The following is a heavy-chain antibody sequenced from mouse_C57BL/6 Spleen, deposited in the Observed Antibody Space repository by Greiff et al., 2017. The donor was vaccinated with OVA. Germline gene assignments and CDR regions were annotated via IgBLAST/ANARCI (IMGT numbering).Heavy chain of an antibody. CDR1: GYTFTDYY. CDR3: AREGLLLRRYFDY. V-gene: IGHV1-26*01. Sequence: VQLQQSGPELVKPGASVKISCKASGYTFTDYYMNWVKQSHGKSLEWIGDINPNNGGTSYNQKFKGKATLTVDKSSSTAYMELRSLTSEDSAVYYCAREGLLLRRYFDYWGQGTTLTVSS. D-gene: IGHD1-1*01. J-gene: IGHJ2*01. CDR2: INPNNGGT.